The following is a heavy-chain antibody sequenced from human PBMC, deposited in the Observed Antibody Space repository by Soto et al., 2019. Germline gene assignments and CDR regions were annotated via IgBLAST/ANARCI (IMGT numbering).Heavy chain of an antibody. V-gene: IGHV4-59*01. D-gene: IGHD6-19*01. CDR2: LYYGRSA. J-gene: IGHJ4*02. CDR1: GDSISSYY. CDR3: VAPIMAVVPEY. Sequence: QVQLQESGPGLVKPSETLSLTCAVSGDSISSYYCMWIRQPPGKGLESIGYLYYGRSANYNPSRRSRSALSGQTTKNQSSVQMGSITSADTAVTYRVAPIMAVVPEYWGQGALVTVSP.